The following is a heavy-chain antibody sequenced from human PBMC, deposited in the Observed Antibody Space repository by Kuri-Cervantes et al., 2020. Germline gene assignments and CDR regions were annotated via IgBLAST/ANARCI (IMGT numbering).Heavy chain of an antibody. Sequence: SETLSLTCTVSGVSISSAYWSWIRQPPGRGLEWIGCVHYSGNSYSNPSLKSRFTISIDTSKNQFSLKLSSVTAADTAVYYCARSTRSSGLDNWGQGTLVTVSS. V-gene: IGHV4-59*08. CDR1: GVSISSAY. CDR3: ARSTRSSGLDN. D-gene: IGHD6-19*01. J-gene: IGHJ4*02. CDR2: VHYSGNS.